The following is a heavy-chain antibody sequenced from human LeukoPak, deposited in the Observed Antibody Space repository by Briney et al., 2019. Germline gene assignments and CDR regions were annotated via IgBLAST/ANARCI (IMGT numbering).Heavy chain of an antibody. D-gene: IGHD6-19*01. CDR2: IYTSGST. CDR1: GGSISSYY. Sequence: SETLSLTCTVSGGSISSYYWSWIRQPAGKGLEWIGRIYTSGSTNYNPSLKSRATMSVDTSKNQFSLKLSSVTAADTAVYYCARDIFGRYGATTVGASDIWGQGTMVTVSS. CDR3: ARDIFGRYGATTVGASDI. V-gene: IGHV4-4*07. J-gene: IGHJ3*02.